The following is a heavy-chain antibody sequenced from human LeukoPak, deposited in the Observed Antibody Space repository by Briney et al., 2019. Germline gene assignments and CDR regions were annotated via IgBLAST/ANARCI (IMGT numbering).Heavy chain of an antibody. D-gene: IGHD6-6*01. CDR2: ISGSGDNT. V-gene: IGHV3-23*01. CDR1: GFTFSSYA. Sequence: GGSLRLSCAASGFTFSSYAMSWVRQVPGKGLEWVSVISGSGDNTYYADSVKGRFTISRDNSKNMLYLQMNSLRAEDTAVYYCAKDLSSSSGFDYWGQGTLVTVSS. J-gene: IGHJ4*02. CDR3: AKDLSSSSGFDY.